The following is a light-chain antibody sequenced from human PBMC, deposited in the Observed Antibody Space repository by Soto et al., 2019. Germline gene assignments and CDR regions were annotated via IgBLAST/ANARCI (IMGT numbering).Light chain of an antibody. Sequence: EIVLTQSPGTLSLSPGERATLSCRASQSVSRSYLAWYQQKPGQAPRLLIYGASSRATGIPDRFSGSGSGTDFSLTISGLEPEDFAVYYFQQYGSSPPWTFGQGTKVEIK. V-gene: IGKV3-20*01. CDR2: GAS. J-gene: IGKJ1*01. CDR3: QQYGSSPPWT. CDR1: QSVSRSY.